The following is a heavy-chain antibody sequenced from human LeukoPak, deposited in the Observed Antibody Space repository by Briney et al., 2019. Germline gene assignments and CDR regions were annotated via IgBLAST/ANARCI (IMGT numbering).Heavy chain of an antibody. Sequence: GGSLRLSCAASGFTVSSNYMSWVRQAPGKGLEWVSVIYSGGSTYYADSVKGRFTISRDNSKNTLHLQMNSLRAEDTAVYYCAKGPLIEVAGTTWDYWGRGTLVTVSS. CDR2: IYSGGST. D-gene: IGHD6-19*01. CDR3: AKGPLIEVAGTTWDY. J-gene: IGHJ4*02. V-gene: IGHV3-53*01. CDR1: GFTVSSNY.